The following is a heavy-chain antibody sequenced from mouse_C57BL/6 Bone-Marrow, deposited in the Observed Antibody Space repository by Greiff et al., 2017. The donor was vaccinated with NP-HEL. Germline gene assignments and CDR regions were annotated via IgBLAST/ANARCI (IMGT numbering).Heavy chain of an antibody. CDR1: GYTFTSYW. CDR2: IHPNSGST. D-gene: IGHD1-2*01. CDR3: ARSFITTADY. V-gene: IGHV1-64*01. Sequence: QVQLQQSGAELVKPGASVKLSCKASGYTFTSYWMHWVKQRPGQGLEWIGMIHPNSGSTNYNEKFKSKATLTVDKSSSTAYMQLSSLTSEDSAVYYCARSFITTADYWGQGTTLTVSS. J-gene: IGHJ2*01.